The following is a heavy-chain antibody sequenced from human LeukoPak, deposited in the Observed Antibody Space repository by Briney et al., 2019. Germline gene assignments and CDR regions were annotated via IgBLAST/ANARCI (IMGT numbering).Heavy chain of an antibody. J-gene: IGHJ4*02. Sequence: ASMKVSCKSSGFTFTDYYIHWVRQAPGQGLEWMGYIGPHSSATSSPQEFQGRVTMTRDTSMSTAYMEPSRLRSDDTAVYYCARQIVGAPQKFDYWGQGTLVTVSS. D-gene: IGHD1-26*01. CDR1: GFTFTDYY. V-gene: IGHV1-2*02. CDR2: IGPHSSAT. CDR3: ARQIVGAPQKFDY.